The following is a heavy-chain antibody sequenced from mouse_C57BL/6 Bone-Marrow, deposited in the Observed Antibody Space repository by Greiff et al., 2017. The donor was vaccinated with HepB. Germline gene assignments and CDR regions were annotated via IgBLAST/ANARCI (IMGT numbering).Heavy chain of an antibody. V-gene: IGHV1-54*01. Sequence: VQLKESGAELVRPGTSVKVSCKASGYAFTNYLIEWVKQRPGQGLEWIGVINPGSGGTNYNETFKGKATLTADKSSSTAYMQLSSLTSEDSAVYFCARSGDYGRGAWFAYWGQGTLVTVSA. CDR1: GYAFTNYL. J-gene: IGHJ3*01. D-gene: IGHD2-4*01. CDR2: INPGSGGT. CDR3: ARSGDYGRGAWFAY.